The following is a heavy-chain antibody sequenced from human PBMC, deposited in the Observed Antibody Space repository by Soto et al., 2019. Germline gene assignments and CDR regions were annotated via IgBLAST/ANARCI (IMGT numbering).Heavy chain of an antibody. J-gene: IGHJ6*02. Sequence: ASVKVSCKASGYTFTGYYMHWVRQAPGQGLEWMGWINPNSGGTNYAQKFQGRVTMTRDTSISTAYMELSRLRSDDTAVYYCARGGYSSSWYSGYYYYGMDVWGQGTTVTVSS. CDR3: ARGGYSSSWYSGYYYYGMDV. D-gene: IGHD6-13*01. V-gene: IGHV1-2*02. CDR2: INPNSGGT. CDR1: GYTFTGYY.